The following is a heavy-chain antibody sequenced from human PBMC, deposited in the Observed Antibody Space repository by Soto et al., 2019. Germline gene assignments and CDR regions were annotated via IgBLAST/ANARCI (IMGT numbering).Heavy chain of an antibody. Sequence: GESLKISCKGSGYSFSTHWLAWVRQMPGKGLEYMGIIYPGDSDARYSPSFQGQVTLSADKSISNAYLQWTSLKASDTAMYYCARLGGWGHCSNTRCYTFDYWGQGTPVTVSS. CDR1: GYSFSTHW. D-gene: IGHD2-2*02. CDR2: IYPGDSDA. V-gene: IGHV5-51*01. J-gene: IGHJ4*02. CDR3: ARLGGWGHCSNTRCYTFDY.